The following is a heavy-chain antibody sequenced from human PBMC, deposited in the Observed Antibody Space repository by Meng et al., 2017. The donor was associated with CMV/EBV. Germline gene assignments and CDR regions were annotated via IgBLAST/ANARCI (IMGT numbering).Heavy chain of an antibody. CDR2: IKQDGSEK. V-gene: IGHV3-7*01. Sequence: GESLKISCAASGFTFSSYWMSWVRQAPGKGLEWVANIKQDGSEKYYVDSVKGRFAISRDNAKNSLYLQMNSLRAEDTAVYYCARPTAGYSYGLVIRNNWFDPWGQGTLVTVSS. CDR3: ARPTAGYSYGLVIRNNWFDP. CDR1: GFTFSSYW. D-gene: IGHD5-18*01. J-gene: IGHJ5*02.